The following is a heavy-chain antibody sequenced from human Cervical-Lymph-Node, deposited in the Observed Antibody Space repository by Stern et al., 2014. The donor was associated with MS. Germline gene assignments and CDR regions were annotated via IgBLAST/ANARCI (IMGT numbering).Heavy chain of an antibody. Sequence: VQLEESGAEVKKPGASVKVSCKASGYTFTSYGISWVRQAPGQGLEWMGWISAYNGNTNYAQKLQGRVTMTTDTSTSTAYMELRSLRSDDTAVYYCARDKGPGQQLDPWGYYYGMDVWGQGTTVTVSS. V-gene: IGHV1-18*01. CDR1: GYTFTSYG. D-gene: IGHD6-13*01. CDR2: ISAYNGNT. J-gene: IGHJ6*02. CDR3: ARDKGPGQQLDPWGYYYGMDV.